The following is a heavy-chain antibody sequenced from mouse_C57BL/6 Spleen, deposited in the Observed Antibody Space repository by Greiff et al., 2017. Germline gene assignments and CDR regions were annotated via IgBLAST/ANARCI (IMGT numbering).Heavy chain of an antibody. Sequence: QVQLQQPGAELVMPGASVKLSCKASGYTFTSYWMHWVKQRPGQGLEWIGEIDPSDSYTNYNQKFKGKATLTVDKSSSPAYMQLSSLTSEDSAVYYGARNYGSSGNYYAMDYWGQGTSVTVSS. CDR2: IDPSDSYT. V-gene: IGHV1-69*01. J-gene: IGHJ4*01. D-gene: IGHD1-1*01. CDR1: GYTFTSYW. CDR3: ARNYGSSGNYYAMDY.